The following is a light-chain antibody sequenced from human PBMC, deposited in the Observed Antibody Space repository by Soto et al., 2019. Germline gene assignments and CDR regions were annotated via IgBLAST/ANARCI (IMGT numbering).Light chain of an antibody. CDR3: CLYAGSYTFV. CDR1: SSDVGVYNY. V-gene: IGLV2-11*01. J-gene: IGLJ1*01. Sequence: QSVLTQPRSVSGSPGQSVTISCTGTSSDVGVYNYVSWYQQYPGKAPKIMIYDVSKRPSGVPDRFSGSKSDNTASLTISGLQAEDEAHYYCCLYAGSYTFVFGIGTKVTVL. CDR2: DVS.